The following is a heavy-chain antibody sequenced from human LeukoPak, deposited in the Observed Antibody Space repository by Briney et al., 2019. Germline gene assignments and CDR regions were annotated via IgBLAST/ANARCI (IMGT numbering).Heavy chain of an antibody. CDR1: GGSFSGYY. J-gene: IGHJ4*02. V-gene: IGHV4-34*01. CDR2: INHSGST. Sequence: PSESLSLTCAVYGGSFSGYYWSWIRQPPGKGLEWIGEINHSGSTNYNPSLKSRVTISVDTSKNQFSLKLSSVTAADTAVYYCARAGAYYGSGSYSNWGQGTLVTVSS. D-gene: IGHD3-10*01. CDR3: ARAGAYYGSGSYSN.